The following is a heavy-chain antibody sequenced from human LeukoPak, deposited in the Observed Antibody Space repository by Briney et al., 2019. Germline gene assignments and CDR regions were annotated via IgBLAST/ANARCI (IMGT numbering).Heavy chain of an antibody. CDR3: ARNLGYCSGGSCDQH. CDR1: GGSISSSSYY. D-gene: IGHD2-15*01. V-gene: IGHV4-39*07. Sequence: SETLSLTCTVSGGSISSSSYYWGWIRQPPGKGLEWIGSIYYSGSTYYNPSLKSRVTISVDTSKNQFSLKLSSVTAADTAVYYCARNLGYCSGGSCDQHWGQGTLVTVSS. J-gene: IGHJ1*01. CDR2: IYYSGST.